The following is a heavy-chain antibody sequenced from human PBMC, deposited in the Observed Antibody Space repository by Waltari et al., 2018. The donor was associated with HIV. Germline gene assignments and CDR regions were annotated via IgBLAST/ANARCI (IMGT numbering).Heavy chain of an antibody. CDR1: GFTFTTSW. J-gene: IGHJ6*02. CDR3: ARGKDCGGGTCDGYHYYGMDV. Sequence: EVQLVESGGGLVQPGGSLRLSCAASGFTFTTSWVHWVRPALGKGLVWVSRINPDGTDTRYADSVKGRFTISRDNAKNTVYLQVNSLRGEDTSVYYCARGKDCGGGTCDGYHYYGMDVWGQGTTVTVSS. V-gene: IGHV3-74*01. CDR2: INPDGTDT. D-gene: IGHD2-15*01.